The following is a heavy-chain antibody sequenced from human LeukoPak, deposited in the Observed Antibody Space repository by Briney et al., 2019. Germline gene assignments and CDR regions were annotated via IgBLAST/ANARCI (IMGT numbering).Heavy chain of an antibody. D-gene: IGHD6-6*01. J-gene: IGHJ4*02. CDR2: IIPIFGTA. CDR1: GYTFTSYG. CDR3: ARRGAQYSSSSYLDY. V-gene: IGHV1-69*05. Sequence: ASVKVSCKASGYTFTSYGISWVRQAPGQGLEWMGGIIPIFGTANYAQKFQGRVTITTDESTSTACMELSSLRSEDTAVYYCARRGAQYSSSSYLDYWGQGTLVTVSS.